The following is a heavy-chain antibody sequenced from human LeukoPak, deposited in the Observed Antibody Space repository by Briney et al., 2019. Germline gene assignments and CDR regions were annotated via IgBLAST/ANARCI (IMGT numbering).Heavy chain of an antibody. CDR3: ATIPEHSSSSWYLGY. D-gene: IGHD6-13*01. V-gene: IGHV1-69*13. Sequence: SVKVSCKASGGTFSSYAISWVRQAPGQGLEWVGGIIPIFGTANYAQKFQGRVTITADESTSTAYMELSSLRSEDTAVYYCATIPEHSSSSWYLGYWGQGTLVTVSS. CDR2: IIPIFGTA. CDR1: GGTFSSYA. J-gene: IGHJ4*02.